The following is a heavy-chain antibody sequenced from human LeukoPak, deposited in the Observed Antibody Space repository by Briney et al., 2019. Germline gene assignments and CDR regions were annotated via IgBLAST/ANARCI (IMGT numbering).Heavy chain of an antibody. J-gene: IGHJ4*02. V-gene: IGHV3-33*06. CDR1: GFTFSRYG. Sequence: PGRSLRLSCAASGFTFSRYGMHWVRQAPGKGLDWVAVVWNDGSNKYYGDSVKGRFTISRDNSKNMLYLQMNSLRAEDTALYYCAKDLRNMAAGDCWGQGTLVTVSS. CDR2: VWNDGSNK. D-gene: IGHD6-13*01. CDR3: AKDLRNMAAGDC.